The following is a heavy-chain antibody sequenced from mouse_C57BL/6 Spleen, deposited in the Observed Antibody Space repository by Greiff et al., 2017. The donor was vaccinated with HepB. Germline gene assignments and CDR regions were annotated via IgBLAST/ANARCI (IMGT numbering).Heavy chain of an antibody. V-gene: IGHV1-81*01. CDR3: ARIHYYGSSRYWYFDV. CDR1: GYTFTSYG. CDR2: IYPRSGNT. D-gene: IGHD1-1*01. J-gene: IGHJ1*03. Sequence: QVQLQQSGAELARPGASVKLSCKASGYTFTSYGISWVKQRTGQGLEWIGEIYPRSGNTYYNEKFKGKATLTADKSSSTAYMELRSLTSEDSAVYFCARIHYYGSSRYWYFDVWAQGPRSPSPQ.